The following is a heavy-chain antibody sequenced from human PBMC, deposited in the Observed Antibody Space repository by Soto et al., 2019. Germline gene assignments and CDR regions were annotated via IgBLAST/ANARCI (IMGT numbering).Heavy chain of an antibody. D-gene: IGHD1-7*01. CDR1: GFTFSSYA. CDR3: AKFPAGTTVYWFDP. CDR2: ISGSGGST. J-gene: IGHJ5*02. Sequence: VGSLRLSCAASGFTFSSYAMSWVRQAPGKGLEWVSAISGSGGSTYYADSVKGRFTISRDNSKNTLYLQMNSLRAEDTAVYYCAKFPAGTTVYWFDPWGQGTLVTVSS. V-gene: IGHV3-23*01.